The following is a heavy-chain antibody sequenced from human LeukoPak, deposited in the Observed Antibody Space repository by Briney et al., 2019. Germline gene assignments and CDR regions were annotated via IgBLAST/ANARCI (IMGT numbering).Heavy chain of an antibody. Sequence: GESLRLSCAASGFTFTTYWMSWVRQPPGKGLEWVANIKQDGTKKYYVDSVKGRFTISRDNAKNSLYLQMNSLRAEDTAMYYCARKSIAVAGPFDYWGQGTLVTVSS. D-gene: IGHD6-19*01. V-gene: IGHV3-7*01. CDR1: GFTFTTYW. CDR2: IKQDGTKK. J-gene: IGHJ4*02. CDR3: ARKSIAVAGPFDY.